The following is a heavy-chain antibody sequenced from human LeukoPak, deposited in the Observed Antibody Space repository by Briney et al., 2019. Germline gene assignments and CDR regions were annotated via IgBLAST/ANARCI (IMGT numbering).Heavy chain of an antibody. CDR3: ARQGEDIVVVPAAQAGYYFDY. J-gene: IGHJ4*02. V-gene: IGHV4-34*01. D-gene: IGHD2-2*01. CDR1: GGSFSGYY. Sequence: PSETLSLTCAVYGGSFSGYYWSWIRQPPGKGLEWIGEINHSGSTNYNPSLKSRVTISVDTSKNQFSLKLSSVTAADTAVYYCARQGEDIVVVPAAQAGYYFDYWGQGALVTVSS. CDR2: INHSGST.